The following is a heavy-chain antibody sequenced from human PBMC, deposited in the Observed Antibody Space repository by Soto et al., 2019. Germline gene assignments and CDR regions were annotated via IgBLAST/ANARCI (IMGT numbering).Heavy chain of an antibody. CDR3: ARAYLGELSLDGYFDY. V-gene: IGHV4-59*01. Sequence: SETLSLTCTVNGASILSYYWSWIRQPPGKGLEWIGYIYYSGSTNYNPSLKSRVTISVDTSKNQFSLKLSSVTAADTAVYYCARAYLGELSLDGYFDYWGQGTLVTVS. J-gene: IGHJ4*02. CDR2: IYYSGST. CDR1: GASILSYY. D-gene: IGHD3-16*02.